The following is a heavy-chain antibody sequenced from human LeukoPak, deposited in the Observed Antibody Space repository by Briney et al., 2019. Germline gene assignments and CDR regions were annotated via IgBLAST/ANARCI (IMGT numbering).Heavy chain of an antibody. J-gene: IGHJ4*02. D-gene: IGHD3-3*01. V-gene: IGHV1-24*01. CDR2: FDPEDGET. CDR1: GYTLTELS. Sequence: ASVKVSCKVSGYTLTELSMHWVRQAPGKGLEWMGGFDPEDGETIYAQKFQGRVTMTEDTSTDTAYMELSSLRSEDTAVYYCATEGRSDYFFDYWGQGTLAAVSS. CDR3: ATEGRSDYFFDY.